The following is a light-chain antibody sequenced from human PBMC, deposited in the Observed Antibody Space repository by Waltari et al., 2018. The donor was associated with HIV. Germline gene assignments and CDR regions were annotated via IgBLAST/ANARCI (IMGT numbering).Light chain of an antibody. J-gene: IGLJ3*02. CDR2: DDS. Sequence: SYVLTQPPSVSVAPGKTARITCGGNNIGIKSVHWYQQKPGQAPVLVIDDDSDRPSGIPERFSGSNSGNTATLTISRVEAGDEADYYCQVWDSSSDLNWVFGGGTKLTVL. CDR3: QVWDSSSDLNWV. CDR1: NIGIKS. V-gene: IGLV3-21*04.